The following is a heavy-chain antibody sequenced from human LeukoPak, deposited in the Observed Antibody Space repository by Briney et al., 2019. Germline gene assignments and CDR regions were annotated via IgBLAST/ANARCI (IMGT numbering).Heavy chain of an antibody. CDR1: GLNFRDYG. D-gene: IGHD2-15*01. V-gene: IGHV3-20*04. Sequence: GGSLRLSCSGSGLNFRDYGLSWVRQASGKGLEWVSGINWDGENTAYADSVKGRFTISRDNAENALYLQMDSLRAEDTALYYCARDLSATWYSLAYWGRGTLVTVSA. CDR3: ARDLSATWYSLAY. CDR2: INWDGENT. J-gene: IGHJ4*02.